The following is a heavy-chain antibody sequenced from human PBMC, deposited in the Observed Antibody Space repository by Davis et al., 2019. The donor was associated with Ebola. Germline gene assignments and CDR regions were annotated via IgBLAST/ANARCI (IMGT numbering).Heavy chain of an antibody. CDR3: ARGDFDWLRVGMDV. V-gene: IGHV4-34*01. CDR2: INHSGST. J-gene: IGHJ6*02. Sequence: SETLSLTCAVYGGSSSGYYWSWIRQLPGKGLEWIGEINHSGSTNYNPSLKSRVTISVDTSKNQFSLKLSSVTAADTAVYYCARGDFDWLRVGMDVWGQGTTVTVSS. CDR1: GGSSSGYY. D-gene: IGHD3-9*01.